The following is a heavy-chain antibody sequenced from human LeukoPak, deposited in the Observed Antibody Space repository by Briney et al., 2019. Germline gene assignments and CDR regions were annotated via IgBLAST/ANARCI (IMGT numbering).Heavy chain of an antibody. CDR1: GFTFSNYG. Sequence: PGGSLRLSCAASGFTFSNYGMHWVRQPPGQGLEWLTAIQYDGSKTYYAESVRGRITISRGDSKNTLYLQMNSLRAEDTAVYYCARDSCSSPSCFDYWGQGTLVTVSS. J-gene: IGHJ4*02. D-gene: IGHD2-2*01. CDR3: ARDSCSSPSCFDY. V-gene: IGHV3-33*01. CDR2: IQYDGSKT.